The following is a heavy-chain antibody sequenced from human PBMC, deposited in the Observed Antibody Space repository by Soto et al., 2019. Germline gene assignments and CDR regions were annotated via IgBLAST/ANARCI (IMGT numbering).Heavy chain of an antibody. CDR2: ISRYGDFT. Sequence: EVQLLESGGDLIQPGGSLRLSCAASGFTFNIYAMTWVRQAPGKGLEWVSAISRYGDFTYYADSVEGRFTISRDNSKNKLYLQMNSLRAEDTAVYYCAKDRYWDNGSRGYLFDNWGQGTLVTVSS. CDR1: GFTFNIYA. CDR3: AKDRYWDNGSRGYLFDN. J-gene: IGHJ4*02. V-gene: IGHV3-23*01. D-gene: IGHD3-22*01.